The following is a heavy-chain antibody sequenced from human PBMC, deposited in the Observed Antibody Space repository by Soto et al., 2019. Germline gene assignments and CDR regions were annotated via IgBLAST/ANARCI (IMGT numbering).Heavy chain of an antibody. V-gene: IGHV4-34*01. CDR2: INHSGST. CDR3: ARGLPAFYYFDY. Sequence: SETLSLTCAVYGGSFSCYYWSWIRQPPGKGLEWIGEINHSGSTNYNPSLKSRVTISVDTSKNQFSLKLSSVTAADTAVYYCARGLPAFYYFDYWGQGTLVTVSS. J-gene: IGHJ4*02. CDR1: GGSFSCYY.